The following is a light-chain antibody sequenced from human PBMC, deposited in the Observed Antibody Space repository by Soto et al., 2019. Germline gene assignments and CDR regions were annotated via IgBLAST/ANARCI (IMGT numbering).Light chain of an antibody. J-gene: IGLJ2*01. V-gene: IGLV1-40*01. CDR2: DNN. CDR3: QSFDTSLSGFVV. Sequence: QSVLTQPPSMSGAPGQRVTISCTGSSSNIGAGYDVHWYQQHPGTAPKLLIFDNNNRPSGVPDRFSGSKSDTSASLAITGLQAEDEADYCCQSFDTSLSGFVVFGGGTKVTVL. CDR1: SSNIGAGYD.